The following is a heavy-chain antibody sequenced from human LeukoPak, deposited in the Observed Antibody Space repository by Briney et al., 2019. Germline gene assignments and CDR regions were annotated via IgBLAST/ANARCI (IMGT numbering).Heavy chain of an antibody. Sequence: SETLSLTCTVSGYSIGSGYYWGWIRQPPGKGLEWIGNIYHNGSTDYNPSLKSRVTISVDTSKNQFSLKLSSVTAADTAVYYCARLLDGYTHFSSFDYWGQGTLVTVSS. J-gene: IGHJ4*02. CDR3: ARLLDGYTHFSSFDY. CDR2: IYHNGST. CDR1: GYSIGSGYY. D-gene: IGHD5-24*01. V-gene: IGHV4-38-2*02.